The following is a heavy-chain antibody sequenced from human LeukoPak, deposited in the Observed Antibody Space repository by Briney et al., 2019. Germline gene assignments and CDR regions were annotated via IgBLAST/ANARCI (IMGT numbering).Heavy chain of an antibody. CDR3: ARDSRWDCSSFDY. D-gene: IGHD6-6*01. CDR2: IYYSGST. Sequence: SETLSLTCTVSGGSISSYYWSWIRQPPGKGLEWIGYIYYSGSTNYNPSLKSRVTISVDMSKNQFSLNLSSVTAADTAVYYCARDSRWDCSSFDYWGQGTLVTVSS. V-gene: IGHV4-59*01. J-gene: IGHJ4*02. CDR1: GGSISSYY.